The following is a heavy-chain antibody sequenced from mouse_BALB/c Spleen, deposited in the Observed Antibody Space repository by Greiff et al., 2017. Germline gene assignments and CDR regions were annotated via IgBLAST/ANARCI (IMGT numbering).Heavy chain of an antibody. CDR3: VREDRYDAWFAY. J-gene: IGHJ3*01. CDR1: GFTFNTNA. CDR2: IRSKSNNYAT. V-gene: IGHV10S3*01. D-gene: IGHD2-14*01. Sequence: EVQLVETGGGLVQPKGSLKLSCAASGFTFNTNAMNWVRQAPGKGLEWVARIRSKSNNYATYYADSVKDRFTISRDDSQSMLYLQMNNLKTVDTAMYYCVREDRYDAWFAYWGQGTLVTVSA.